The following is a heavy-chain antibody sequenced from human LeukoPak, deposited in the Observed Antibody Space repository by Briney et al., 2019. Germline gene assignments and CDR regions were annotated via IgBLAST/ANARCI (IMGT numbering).Heavy chain of an antibody. J-gene: IGHJ6*02. V-gene: IGHV1-69*13. D-gene: IGHD1-14*01. CDR2: IIPIFGTA. CDR1: GGTFSSYA. Sequence: ASVKVSCKASGGTFSSYAISWVRQAPGQGLEWVGGIIPIFGTANYAQKFQGRVTITADESTSTAYMELSSLRSEDTAVYYCARDRRSTGFGGLPYYYYGMDVWGQGTTVTVSS. CDR3: ARDRRSTGFGGLPYYYYGMDV.